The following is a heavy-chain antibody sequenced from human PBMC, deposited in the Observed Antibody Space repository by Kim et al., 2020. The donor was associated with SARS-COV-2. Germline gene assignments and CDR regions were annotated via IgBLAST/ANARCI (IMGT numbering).Heavy chain of an antibody. CDR1: GFTFSSNW. D-gene: IGHD6-19*01. CDR2: INSDGSTT. J-gene: IGHJ3*02. CDR3: ARVGRDSSGSLVSFDI. Sequence: GGSLRLSCAASGFTFSSNWMHWVRQVPGKGLVWVSRINSDGSTTSYADSVKGRFTISRDNAKNTVYLQMNSLRAEDTAVYYCARVGRDSSGSLVSFDIWGQGTMVTVSS. V-gene: IGHV3-74*01.